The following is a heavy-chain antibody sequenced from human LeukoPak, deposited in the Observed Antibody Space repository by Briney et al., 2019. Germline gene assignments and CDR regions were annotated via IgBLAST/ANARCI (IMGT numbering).Heavy chain of an antibody. CDR2: INPNSGGT. J-gene: IGHJ4*02. CDR1: GYTFTGYY. CDR3: AREPPDSYYFDY. Sequence: ASVKVSCKASGYTFTGYYMHWVRQAPGQGLEWMGWINPNSGGTNYAQKFQGRVTMTRDTTISTAYMELRSLRSEDTAVYYCAREPPDSYYFDYWGQGTLVTVSS. V-gene: IGHV1-2*02.